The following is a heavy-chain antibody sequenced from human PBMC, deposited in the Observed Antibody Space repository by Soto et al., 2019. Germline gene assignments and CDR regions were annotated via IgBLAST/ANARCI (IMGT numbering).Heavy chain of an antibody. V-gene: IGHV1-18*04. CDR2: ISAYNGNT. CDR3: ARAGIVVVVAATRGYYGMDV. D-gene: IGHD2-15*01. CDR1: GYTFTSYG. J-gene: IGHJ6*02. Sequence: ASVKVSCKASGYTFTSYGISWVRQAPGQGLEWMGWISAYNGNTNYAQKLQGRVTMTTDTSTSTAYMELRSLRSDDTAVYYCARAGIVVVVAATRGYYGMDVWGQGTTVTVSS.